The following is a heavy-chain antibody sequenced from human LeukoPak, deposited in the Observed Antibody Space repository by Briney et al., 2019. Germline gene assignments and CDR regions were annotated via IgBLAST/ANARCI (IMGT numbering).Heavy chain of an antibody. CDR3: ARLKYYDSTGYSPGYYMDV. CDR1: GGSIINYY. Sequence: SETLSLTCTVSGGSIINYYWSWIRQPAGTGLEWVGRIYVTGSTIYNPSLQSRLSMSVDTSKNQFSLRLTSVTAADTAVYYCARLKYYDSTGYSPGYYMDVGGKGITVTVSS. CDR2: IYVTGST. V-gene: IGHV4-4*07. D-gene: IGHD3-22*01. J-gene: IGHJ6*03.